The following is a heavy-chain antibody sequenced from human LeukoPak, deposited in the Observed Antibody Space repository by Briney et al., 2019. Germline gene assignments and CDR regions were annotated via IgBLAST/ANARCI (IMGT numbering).Heavy chain of an antibody. CDR2: IYYSGST. CDR3: ASTIDWSFDY. CDR1: GGSISSYY. D-gene: IGHD3-9*01. Sequence: SETLSLTCTVSGGSISSYYWSWIRQPPGKGLEWIGYIYYSGSTNYNPSLKSRVTISVDTSKNQFSLKLSSVTAADMAVYYCASTIDWSFDYWGQGTLVTVSS. J-gene: IGHJ4*02. V-gene: IGHV4-59*01.